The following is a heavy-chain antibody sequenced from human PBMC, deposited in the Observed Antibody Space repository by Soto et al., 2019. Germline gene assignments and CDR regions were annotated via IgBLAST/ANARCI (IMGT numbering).Heavy chain of an antibody. V-gene: IGHV4-59*08. CDR2: IYYSGST. CDR1: GGSISSYY. J-gene: IGHJ6*03. Sequence: SETLSLTCTVSGGSISSYYWSWIRQPPGKGLEWIGYIYYSGSTNYNPSLKSRVTISVDTSKNQFSLKLSSVTAADTAVYYCARQKSSSWYSHFSYYYYYMDVWGKGTTVTVSS. D-gene: IGHD6-13*01. CDR3: ARQKSSSWYSHFSYYYYYMDV.